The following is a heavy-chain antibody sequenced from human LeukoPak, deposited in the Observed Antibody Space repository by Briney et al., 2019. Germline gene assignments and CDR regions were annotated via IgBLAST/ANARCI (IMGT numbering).Heavy chain of an antibody. CDR3: ARTSDYSYGSRSYLYYMDV. D-gene: IGHD3-10*01. J-gene: IGHJ6*03. Sequence: ASVKVSCKTSGYTFTGYYMHWVRQAPGQGLEWMGWINPNSGGTNYAQKFQGRVTMTRDTSISTAYMELSRLKSDDTAVYYCARTSDYSYGSRSYLYYMDVWGKGTTVTISS. CDR2: INPNSGGT. V-gene: IGHV1-2*02. CDR1: GYTFTGYY.